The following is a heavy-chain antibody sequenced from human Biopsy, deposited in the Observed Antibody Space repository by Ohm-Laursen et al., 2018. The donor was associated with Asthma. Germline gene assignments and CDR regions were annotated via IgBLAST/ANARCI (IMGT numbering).Heavy chain of an antibody. CDR2: INSVCGNT. J-gene: IGHJ4*02. CDR3: ARKAGSCISRTCYSLDF. CDR1: GCTFNTYV. V-gene: IGHV1-69*13. Sequence: SVKVSCKSLGCTFNTYVIGWVRQAPGQGLEWMGGINSVCGNTAYPQKFQDRVTITADDSTSTVYMELSSLRSEDTAVYYCARKAGSCISRTCYSLDFWGQGTLVTVSS. D-gene: IGHD2-2*01.